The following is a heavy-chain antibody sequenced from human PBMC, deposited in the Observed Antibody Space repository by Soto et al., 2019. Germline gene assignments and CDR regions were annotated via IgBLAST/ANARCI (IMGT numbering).Heavy chain of an antibody. D-gene: IGHD1-20*01. J-gene: IGHJ6*02. CDR1: GFTFSRYA. Sequence: PGGSLRLSCSAPGFTFSRYAMHGVRQAPGKGLEWVAVISYDGSNKYYADSVKGRFTITRDNSKNTLYLQMNSLRAEDTAVYYCAREESPPGIWYYYYGMDVWGQGTTVTSP. CDR3: AREESPPGIWYYYYGMDV. V-gene: IGHV3-30-3*01. CDR2: ISYDGSNK.